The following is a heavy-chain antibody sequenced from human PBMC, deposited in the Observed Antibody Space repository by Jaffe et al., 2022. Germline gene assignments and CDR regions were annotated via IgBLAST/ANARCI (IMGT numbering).Heavy chain of an antibody. Sequence: QVQLVESGGGVVQPGGSLRLSCAASGFTFSSYGMHWVRQAPGKGLEWVAFIRYDGSNKYYADSVKGRFTISRDNSKNTLYLQMNSLRAEDTAVYYCAKEAGYSSGWYWGGAEYFQHWGQGTLVTVSS. CDR2: IRYDGSNK. J-gene: IGHJ1*01. CDR3: AKEAGYSSGWYWGGAEYFQH. CDR1: GFTFSSYG. V-gene: IGHV3-30*02. D-gene: IGHD6-19*01.